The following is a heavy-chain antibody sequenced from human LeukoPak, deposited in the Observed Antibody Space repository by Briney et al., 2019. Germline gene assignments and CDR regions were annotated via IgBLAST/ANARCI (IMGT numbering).Heavy chain of an antibody. V-gene: IGHV4-34*01. CDR2: INHSGST. CDR3: ARVRDTYYYDSSGQQFDY. CDR1: GFTFSSCV. D-gene: IGHD3-22*01. J-gene: IGHJ4*02. Sequence: PGGSLRLSCATSGFTFSSCVMAWIRQPPGKGLEWIGEINHSGSTNYNPSLKSRVTISVDTSKNQFSLKLSSVTAADTAVYYCARVRDTYYYDSSGQQFDYWGQGTLVTVSS.